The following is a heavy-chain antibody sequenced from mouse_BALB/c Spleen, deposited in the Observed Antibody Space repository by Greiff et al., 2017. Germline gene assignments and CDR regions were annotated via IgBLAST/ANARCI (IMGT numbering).Heavy chain of an antibody. CDR3: ARDLWRYFDY. V-gene: IGHV5-6-3*01. CDR2: INSNGGST. J-gene: IGHJ2*01. D-gene: IGHD1-1*02. Sequence: EVQLVESGGGLVQPGGSLKLSCAASGFTFSSYGMSWVRQTPDKRLELVATINSNGGSTYYPDSVKGRFTISRDNAKNTLYLQMSSLKSEDTAMYYCARDLWRYFDYWGQGTTLTVSS. CDR1: GFTFSSYG.